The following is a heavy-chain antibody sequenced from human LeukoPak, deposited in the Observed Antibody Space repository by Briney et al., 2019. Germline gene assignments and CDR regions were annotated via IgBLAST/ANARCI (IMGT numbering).Heavy chain of an antibody. V-gene: IGHV1-18*01. D-gene: IGHD5-12*01. Sequence: ASVKASCKASGYTFTSYGISWVRQAPGQGLEWMGWISAYNGNTNYAQKLQGRVTMTTDTSTSTAYMELRSLRSDDTAAYYCARAPGAISGYRDWAFDIWGQGTMVTVSS. CDR2: ISAYNGNT. CDR1: GYTFTSYG. CDR3: ARAPGAISGYRDWAFDI. J-gene: IGHJ3*02.